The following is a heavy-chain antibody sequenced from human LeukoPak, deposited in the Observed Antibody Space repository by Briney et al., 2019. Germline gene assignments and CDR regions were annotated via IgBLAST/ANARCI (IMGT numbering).Heavy chain of an antibody. CDR3: ARLRGSGSYYNGGPSYYFDY. CDR2: IYYSGST. V-gene: IGHV4-59*08. CDR1: GGSIGSYY. J-gene: IGHJ4*02. D-gene: IGHD3-10*01. Sequence: SETLSLTCTVSGGSIGSYYWSWIRQPPGKGLEWIGYIYYSGSTNYNPSLKSRVTISVDTSKNQFSLKLSSVTAADTAVYYCARLRGSGSYYNGGPSYYFDYWGQGTLVTVSS.